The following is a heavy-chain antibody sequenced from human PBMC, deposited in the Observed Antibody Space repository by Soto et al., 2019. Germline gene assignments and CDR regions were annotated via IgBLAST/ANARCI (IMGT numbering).Heavy chain of an antibody. CDR3: ARVVESSGSTETTFWYFDL. D-gene: IGHD3-10*01. CDR1: GYTFTSYD. V-gene: IGHV1-8*01. CDR2: MHPNSGNT. Sequence: QVQLVQSGAEVKKPGASVKVSCKASGYTFTSYDINWVRQATGQGLEWMGWMHPNSGNTGYAQKLQGRVTMTRNTSISTAYMDLSSLRSEYTAVYYCARVVESSGSTETTFWYFDLWCRGTLVTVSS. J-gene: IGHJ2*01.